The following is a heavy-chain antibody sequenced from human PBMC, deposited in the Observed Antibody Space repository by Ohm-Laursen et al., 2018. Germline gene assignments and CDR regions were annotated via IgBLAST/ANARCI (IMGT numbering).Heavy chain of an antibody. Sequence: SLRLSCAASGFTFSSYGMHWVRQAPGKGLEWVAVIYYDGSNKDYADSVKGRFTISRDNSKNTLYLQMNSLRAEDTAVYYCARSGRSDYGMDVWGQGTTVTVSS. J-gene: IGHJ6*02. CDR2: IYYDGSNK. CDR3: ARSGRSDYGMDV. CDR1: GFTFSSYG. D-gene: IGHD3-10*01. V-gene: IGHV3-33*01.